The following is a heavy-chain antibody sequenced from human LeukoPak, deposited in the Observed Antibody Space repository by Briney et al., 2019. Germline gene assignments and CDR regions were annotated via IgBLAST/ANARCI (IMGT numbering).Heavy chain of an antibody. CDR1: GGSISFYY. Sequence: SETLSLTCTVSGGSISFYYWSWIRQPPGKGLEWIGYIFYNGSTNYNPSLKRRVTISMDTSKNQFSLNLSSVTAADTAVYYCARSHGSGSYYNLNDYWGQGTLVTVSS. D-gene: IGHD3-10*01. J-gene: IGHJ4*02. CDR2: IFYNGST. V-gene: IGHV4-59*01. CDR3: ARSHGSGSYYNLNDY.